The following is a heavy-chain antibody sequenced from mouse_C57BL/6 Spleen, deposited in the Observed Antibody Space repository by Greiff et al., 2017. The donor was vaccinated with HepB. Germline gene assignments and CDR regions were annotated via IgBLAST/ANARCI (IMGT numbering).Heavy chain of an antibody. Sequence: EVQLKQSGPELVKPGASVKISCKASGYTFTDYYMNWVKQSHGKSLEWIGDINPNNGGTSYNQKFKGKATLTVDKSSSTAYMELRSLTSEDSAVYYCARSRDPPMDYWGQGTSVTVSS. CDR2: INPNNGGT. CDR1: GYTFTDYY. J-gene: IGHJ4*01. CDR3: ARSRDPPMDY. V-gene: IGHV1-26*01. D-gene: IGHD1-1*01.